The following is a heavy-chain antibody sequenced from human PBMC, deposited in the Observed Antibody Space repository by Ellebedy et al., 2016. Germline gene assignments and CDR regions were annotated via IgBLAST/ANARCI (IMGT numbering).Heavy chain of an antibody. CDR1: GYSFTSYW. CDR3: ARQYKSSWYDNWFDP. CDR2: IYPGDSDT. Sequence: GESLKISCKGSGYSFTSYWIGWVRQMPGKGLEWMGIIYPGDSDTRYCPSFQGQVTISADKSISTAYQQWSSLKASDTAMYYCARQYKSSWYDNWFDPWGQGTLVTVSS. D-gene: IGHD6-13*01. V-gene: IGHV5-51*01. J-gene: IGHJ5*02.